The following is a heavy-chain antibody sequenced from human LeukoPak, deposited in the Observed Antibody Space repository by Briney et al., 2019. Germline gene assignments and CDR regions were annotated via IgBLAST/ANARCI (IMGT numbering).Heavy chain of an antibody. CDR3: AVDSSSWYS. Sequence: SEPLSLTCTVSGVSISSGDYSWRWLRQPPGKGQEWMGYIYYSGSTYYNASLKSQITISVDTSKNQFSLKLSSVTAADTAVYYCAVDSSSWYSWGQGTLVTASS. V-gene: IGHV4-30-4*01. CDR1: GVSISSGDYS. J-gene: IGHJ4*02. CDR2: IYYSGST. D-gene: IGHD6-13*01.